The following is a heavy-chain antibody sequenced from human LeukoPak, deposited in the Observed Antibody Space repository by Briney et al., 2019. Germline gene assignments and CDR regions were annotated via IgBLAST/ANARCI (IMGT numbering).Heavy chain of an antibody. V-gene: IGHV3-23*01. CDR1: GFTFTSYA. CDR3: ARDITGDPPPYYFDY. Sequence: GGSLRLSCAASGFTFTSYAMSWVRQAPGKGLEWVSAISGSGGTTYYAVSMKGRFTISRDNSKNTLYLQMNSLRAEDTAVYYCARDITGDPPPYYFDYWGQGSLVTVSS. CDR2: ISGSGGTT. J-gene: IGHJ4*02. D-gene: IGHD7-27*01.